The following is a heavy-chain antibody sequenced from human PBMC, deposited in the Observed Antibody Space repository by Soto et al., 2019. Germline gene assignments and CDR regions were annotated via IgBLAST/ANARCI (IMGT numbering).Heavy chain of an antibody. CDR3: AKDSPDLWFGETYYFDY. CDR2: ISGSGGST. J-gene: IGHJ4*02. Sequence: GGSLRLSCAASGFTFSSYAMSWVRQAPGKGLEWVSAISGSGGSTYYADSVKGRFTISRDNSKNTLYLQMNSLRAEDTAVYYCAKDSPDLWFGETYYFDYWGQGTLVTV. CDR1: GFTFSSYA. D-gene: IGHD3-10*01. V-gene: IGHV3-23*01.